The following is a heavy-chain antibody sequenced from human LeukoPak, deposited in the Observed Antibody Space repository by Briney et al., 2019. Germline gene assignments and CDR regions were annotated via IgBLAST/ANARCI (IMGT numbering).Heavy chain of an antibody. V-gene: IGHV1-18*01. Sequence: ASVKVSCKASGYTFTSYGISWVRQAPGQGLEWMGLISAYNGNTNYAQKLQGRVTMTTDTSTSTAYMELRSLRSDDTAVYYCARGLPYSSSSWGVYYFDYWGQGTLVTVSS. J-gene: IGHJ4*02. D-gene: IGHD6-6*01. CDR1: GYTFTSYG. CDR3: ARGLPYSSSSWGVYYFDY. CDR2: ISAYNGNT.